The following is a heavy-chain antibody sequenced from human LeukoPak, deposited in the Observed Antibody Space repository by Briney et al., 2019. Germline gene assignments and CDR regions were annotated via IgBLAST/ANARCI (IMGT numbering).Heavy chain of an antibody. CDR1: GYTFTSYG. V-gene: IGHV1-18*01. CDR2: ISAYNGNT. CDR3: ARQMATIYYYGMDV. D-gene: IGHD5-12*01. J-gene: IGHJ6*02. Sequence: GASVKVSCKASGYTFTSYGISWVRQAPGQGLEWMGWISAYNGNTNYAQKLQGRVTMTTDTSTGTAYMELRSLRSDDTAVYYCARQMATIYYYGMDVWGQGTTVTVSS.